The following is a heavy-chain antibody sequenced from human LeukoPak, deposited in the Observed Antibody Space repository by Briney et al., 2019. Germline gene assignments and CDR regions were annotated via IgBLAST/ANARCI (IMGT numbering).Heavy chain of an antibody. J-gene: IGHJ4*02. D-gene: IGHD3-22*01. CDR1: GGSISSYY. CDR2: IYYSGST. CDR3: ARRQYYYDSSGYYFGY. Sequence: SETLSLTCTVSGGSISSYYWSWIRQPPGKGLEWIGYIYYSGSTNYNPSLKSRVTISVDTSKNQFSLKLSSVTAADTAVYYCARRQYYYDSSGYYFGYWGRGTLVTVSS. V-gene: IGHV4-59*08.